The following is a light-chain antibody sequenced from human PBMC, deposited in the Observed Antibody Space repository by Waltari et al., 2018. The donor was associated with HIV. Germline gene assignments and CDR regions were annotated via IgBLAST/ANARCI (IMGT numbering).Light chain of an antibody. CDR3: QSYDNSLSGHWG. J-gene: IGLJ3*02. CDR2: GHT. V-gene: IGLV1-40*01. CDR1: SSNIGAGYD. Sequence: QSVLTQPPSLSGAPGQRVTISCTGSSSNIGAGYDVHWYQQLPGTAPKLLIYGHTNRPSGVPDRCAASKSGTSASLAITGLQAEDEGTYYCQSYDNSLSGHWGFGGGTKLTVL.